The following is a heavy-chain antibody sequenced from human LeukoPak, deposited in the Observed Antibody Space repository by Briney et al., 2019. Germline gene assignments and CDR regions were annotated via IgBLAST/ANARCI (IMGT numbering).Heavy chain of an antibody. CDR3: ARDAPRGVVGSLFAY. CDR1: GYTFTNYY. V-gene: IGHV1-2*02. J-gene: IGHJ4*02. D-gene: IGHD3-10*01. CDR2: INPNSGGT. Sequence: ASVKVSCKASGYTFTNYYVHWVRQAPGQGLEWMGWINPNSGGTNYAQKFQGRVTMTRDTSISTAYMELSRLRSDDTAVYYCARDAPRGVVGSLFAYWGQGTLVTVSS.